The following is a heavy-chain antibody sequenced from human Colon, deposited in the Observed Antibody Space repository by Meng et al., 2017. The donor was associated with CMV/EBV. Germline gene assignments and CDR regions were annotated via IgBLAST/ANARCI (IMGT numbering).Heavy chain of an antibody. J-gene: IGHJ4*02. CDR2: IKQDGSEK. CDR1: GFTFSSYW. CDR3: ARRSLYCDY. V-gene: IGHV3-7*01. Sequence: GESLKISCAASGFTFSSYWMSWVRQAPGKGLEWVANIKQDGSEKYYVDSVKGRFTISRDNAKNSLYLQMNSLRTEDTAVYYCARRSLYCDYWGQGTLVTVSS. D-gene: IGHD3-16*02.